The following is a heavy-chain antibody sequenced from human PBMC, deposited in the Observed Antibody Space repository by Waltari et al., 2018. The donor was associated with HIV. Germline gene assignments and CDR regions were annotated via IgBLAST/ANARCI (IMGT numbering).Heavy chain of an antibody. Sequence: DVQLVESGGGLVQPGRSLRLSFAASGFTFDDYAMPWVRQAPGKGLEWVSGISLNSGSIGYADSVKGRFTISRDNAKNSLYLQMNSLRAEDTALYYCAKDITPFINGSYEGGLDYWGQGTLVTVSS. CDR3: AKDITPFINGSYEGGLDY. V-gene: IGHV3-9*01. J-gene: IGHJ4*02. D-gene: IGHD2-15*01. CDR2: ISLNSGSI. CDR1: GFTFDDYA.